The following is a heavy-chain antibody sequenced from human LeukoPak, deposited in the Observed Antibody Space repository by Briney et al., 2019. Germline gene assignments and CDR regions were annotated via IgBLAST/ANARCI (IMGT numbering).Heavy chain of an antibody. CDR3: TTTIVGVTTWFDP. D-gene: IGHD1-26*01. CDR2: IKNKTNGGTT. J-gene: IGHJ5*02. V-gene: IGHV3-15*01. CDR1: GFTLSNAY. Sequence: GGSLRLSCAASGFTLSNAYMSWVRQAPGKGLGWVGRIKNKTNGGTTDYAAPVKGRFTISRDDSKNTLYLQMNSLKTEDTAVYYCTTTIVGVTTWFDPWGQGTLVTVSS.